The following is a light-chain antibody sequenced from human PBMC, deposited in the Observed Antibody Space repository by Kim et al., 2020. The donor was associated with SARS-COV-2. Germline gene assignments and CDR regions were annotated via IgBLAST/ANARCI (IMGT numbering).Light chain of an antibody. V-gene: IGKV3-11*01. Sequence: LSPGERATVSCRASQSVGSYLAWYQQKPGQPPRLLIYDASNRATGIPGRISGSGSGTDFALTISSLEPEDFAVYYCQQRYRWPLSFGGGTKVEIK. CDR3: QQRYRWPLS. J-gene: IGKJ4*01. CDR1: QSVGSY. CDR2: DAS.